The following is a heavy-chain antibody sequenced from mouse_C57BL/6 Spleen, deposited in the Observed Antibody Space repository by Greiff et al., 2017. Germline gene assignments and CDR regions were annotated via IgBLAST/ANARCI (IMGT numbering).Heavy chain of an antibody. CDR2: ISSGGSYT. Sequence: EVQVVESGGDLVKPGGSLKLSCAASGFTFSSYGMSWVRQTPDKRLEWVATISSGGSYTDYPDSVKGRVTISRDNAKNTLYLQMSSLKSEDTAMYYCARITTGVATEYVGVGGTGTTVTVAA. CDR1: GFTFSSYG. CDR3: ARITTGVATEYVGV. V-gene: IGHV5-6*01. J-gene: IGHJ1*03. D-gene: IGHD1-1*01.